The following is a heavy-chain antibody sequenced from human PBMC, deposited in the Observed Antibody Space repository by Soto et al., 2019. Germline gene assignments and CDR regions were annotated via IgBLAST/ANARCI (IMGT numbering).Heavy chain of an antibody. Sequence: GGSLRLSXAASGFTFSSYGMHWVRQAPGKGLEWVAVIWYDGSNKYYADSVKGRFTISRDNSKNTLYLQMNSLRAEDTAVYYCARDGYGDSYYFDYWGQGTLVTVSS. D-gene: IGHD4-17*01. CDR1: GFTFSSYG. CDR2: IWYDGSNK. V-gene: IGHV3-33*01. CDR3: ARDGYGDSYYFDY. J-gene: IGHJ4*02.